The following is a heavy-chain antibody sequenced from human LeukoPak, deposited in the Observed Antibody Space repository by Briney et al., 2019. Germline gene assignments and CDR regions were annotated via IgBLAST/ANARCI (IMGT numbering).Heavy chain of an antibody. Sequence: SETLSLTCAVYGGSFSGYYWSWIRQPPGKGLEWIGSIYYSGSTYYNPSLKSRVTISVDTSKNQFSLKLSSVTAADTAVYYCARVGATLYYYYYYYMDVWGKGTTVTVSS. D-gene: IGHD1-26*01. CDR2: IYYSGST. J-gene: IGHJ6*03. CDR3: ARVGATLYYYYYYYMDV. CDR1: GGSFSGYY. V-gene: IGHV4-34*01.